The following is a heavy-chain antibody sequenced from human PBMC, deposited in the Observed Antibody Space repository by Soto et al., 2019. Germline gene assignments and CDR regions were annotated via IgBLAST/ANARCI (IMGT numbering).Heavy chain of an antibody. D-gene: IGHD4-17*01. CDR1: GGTFSSYA. CDR2: IIPIFGTA. J-gene: IGHJ6*02. V-gene: IGHV1-69*05. CDR3: ARGGRTTVTTYYYYYYGMDV. Sequence: SVKVSCKASGGTFSSYAISWVRQAHGQGLEWMGGIIPIFGTANYAQKFQGRVTITTDKSTSTAYMELSSLRSEDTAVYYCARGGRTTVTTYYYYYYGMDVWGQGTTVTVSS.